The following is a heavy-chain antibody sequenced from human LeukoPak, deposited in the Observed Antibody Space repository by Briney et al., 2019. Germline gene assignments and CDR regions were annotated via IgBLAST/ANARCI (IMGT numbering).Heavy chain of an antibody. CDR1: GFTFSDYY. CDR2: ISSSGSTI. V-gene: IGHV3-11*01. CDR3: ARALRDAFDI. Sequence: GGSLRLSCAASGFTFSDYYMSWIRQAPGKGLEWVSYISSSGSTIYYADSVKGRFTISRDNAQNSLYLQLNSLRAGDTAVYYCARALRDAFDIWGQGTMVTVSS. J-gene: IGHJ3*02.